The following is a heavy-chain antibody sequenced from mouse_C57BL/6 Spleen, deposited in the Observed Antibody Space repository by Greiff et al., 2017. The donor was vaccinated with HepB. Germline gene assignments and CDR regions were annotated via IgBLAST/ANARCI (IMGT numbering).Heavy chain of an antibody. V-gene: IGHV1-63*01. J-gene: IGHJ4*01. CDR1: GYTFTNYW. CDR3: ARGGRYYAMDY. Sequence: QVQLQQSGAELVRPGTSVKMSCKASGYTFTNYWIGWAKQRPGHGLEWIGDIYPGGGYTNYNEKFKGKATLTADKSSSTAYMQFSSLTSEDSAIYYCARGGRYYAMDYWGQGTSVTVSS. CDR2: IYPGGGYT.